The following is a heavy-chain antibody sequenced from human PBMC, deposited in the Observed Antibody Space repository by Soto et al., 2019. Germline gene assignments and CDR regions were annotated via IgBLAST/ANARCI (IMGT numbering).Heavy chain of an antibody. V-gene: IGHV3-23*01. CDR2: ISGSGTST. Sequence: GGSLRLSCAASGFTFSNYAMTLVRQAPGKGLEWVSSISGSGTSTYSADSVKGRFTISRDNSKNTLSLQVNSLRAEDTAVFYCACAESTDLYFDCWGHGTLVTV. CDR3: ACAESTDLYFDC. CDR1: GFTFSNYA. J-gene: IGHJ4*01. D-gene: IGHD3-3*01.